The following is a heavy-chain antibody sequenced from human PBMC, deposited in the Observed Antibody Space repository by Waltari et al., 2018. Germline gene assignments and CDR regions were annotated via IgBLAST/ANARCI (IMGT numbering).Heavy chain of an antibody. CDR3: ARGTYYYESSGSAGWFDP. CDR2: INAGNNNT. D-gene: IGHD3-22*01. Sequence: QVQLVQSGAEVKKPGASVKVSCKASGYTFTIYGIHWARQAPGQRLEWMGWINAGNNNTKYSQKFQGRVTITRDTSASTAYMELSSLRSEDTAVYYCARGTYYYESSGSAGWFDPWGQGTLVTVSS. V-gene: IGHV1-3*01. J-gene: IGHJ5*02. CDR1: GYTFTIYG.